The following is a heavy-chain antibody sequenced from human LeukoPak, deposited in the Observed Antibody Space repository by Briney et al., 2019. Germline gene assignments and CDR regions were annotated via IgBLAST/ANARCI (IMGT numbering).Heavy chain of an antibody. Sequence: GGSLRLSCAASGFTFSSYAMSWVRQAPGKGLEWVSGINWNGGSTGYADSVKGRFTISRDNAKNSLYLQMNSLRAEDTALYYCARDRGYSYAATDYWGQGTLVTVSS. CDR1: GFTFSSYA. V-gene: IGHV3-20*04. D-gene: IGHD5-18*01. CDR2: INWNGGST. CDR3: ARDRGYSYAATDY. J-gene: IGHJ4*02.